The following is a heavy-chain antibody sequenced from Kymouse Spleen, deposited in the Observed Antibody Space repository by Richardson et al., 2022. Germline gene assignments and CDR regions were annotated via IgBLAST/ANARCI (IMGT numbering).Heavy chain of an antibody. V-gene: IGHV3-72*01. CDR3: ARALITMVRGVIIHNWFDP. J-gene: IGHJ5*02. Sequence: EVQLVESGGGLVQPGGSLRLSCAASGFTFSDHYMDWVRQAPGKGLEWVGRTRNKANSYTTEYAASVKGRFTISRDDSKNSLYLQMNSLKTEDTAVYYCARALITMVRGVIIHNWFDPWGQGTLVTVSS. CDR2: TRNKANSYTT. D-gene: IGHD3-10*01. CDR1: GFTFSDHY.